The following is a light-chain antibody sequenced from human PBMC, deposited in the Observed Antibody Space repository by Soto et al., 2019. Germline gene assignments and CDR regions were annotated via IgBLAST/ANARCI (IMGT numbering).Light chain of an antibody. V-gene: IGKV1-17*01. CDR1: QGIRND. Sequence: DIHITHSPSSLSSSLVDRVTITCRASQGIRNDLGWYQQKPGKAPNLLIHTASSLQTGVPSRFSGSGSGTEFTLTISSLQPEDFATYYCQQRHSYPITFGQGTRLEIK. J-gene: IGKJ5*01. CDR2: TAS. CDR3: QQRHSYPIT.